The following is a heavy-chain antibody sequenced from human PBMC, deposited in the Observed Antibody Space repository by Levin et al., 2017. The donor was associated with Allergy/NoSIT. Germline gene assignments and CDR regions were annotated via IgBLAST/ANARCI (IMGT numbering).Heavy chain of an antibody. CDR3: ARDLAVVTPVN. Sequence: MPGGSLRLSCAASGFTFSSYNMNWVRQAPGKGLEWVSCITTSSSYMYYADSVMGRFTISRDDAKNSLYLQMNSLRAEDTAVYYCARDLAVVTPVNWGQGTLVTVSS. V-gene: IGHV3-21*01. CDR1: GFTFSSYN. D-gene: IGHD4-23*01. CDR2: ITTSSSYM. J-gene: IGHJ4*02.